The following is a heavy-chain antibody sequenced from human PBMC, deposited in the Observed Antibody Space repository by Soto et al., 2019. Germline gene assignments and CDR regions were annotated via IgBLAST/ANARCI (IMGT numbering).Heavy chain of an antibody. Sequence: QVQLQESGPGLVKPSGTLSLTCAVSRGSISSSNWWSWVRQSPGKGLEWIGAMYHTGITNSSPSLKRRVPITVDKSNNQFYLKLSSVTAADTAVYYCARQTYNASPVGYFDLWGRGTLVSVSS. CDR2: MYHTGIT. V-gene: IGHV4-4*02. J-gene: IGHJ2*01. CDR1: RGSISSSNW. CDR3: ARQTYNASPVGYFDL. D-gene: IGHD1-1*01.